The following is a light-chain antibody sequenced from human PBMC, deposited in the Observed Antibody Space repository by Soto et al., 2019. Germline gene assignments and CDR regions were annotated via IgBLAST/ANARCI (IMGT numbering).Light chain of an antibody. CDR1: QSISSY. CDR2: AAS. V-gene: IGKV1-39*01. J-gene: IGKJ1*01. CDR3: QQGYSTPWT. Sequence: DIQMTQSPSSLSSSFLDSFTITFLSSQSISSYLHWYQQKPGKAPKLLIYAASNLQSGVPSRFSASGSGTDFTLTLNSLQPEDFATYYCQQGYSTPWTFGQGTKVDIK.